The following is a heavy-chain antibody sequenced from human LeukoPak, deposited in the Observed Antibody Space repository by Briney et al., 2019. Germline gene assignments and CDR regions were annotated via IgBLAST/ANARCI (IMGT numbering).Heavy chain of an antibody. J-gene: IGHJ4*02. Sequence: PPGRSLRLSCAVSGFTYSSHNMHWVRQAPGKGLEWVALISNDGSNQYYANSVKGRFTISRDNPKNTLYLQMNSLRAEDTAVYYCARDQGYSYGHSFDYWGQGTLVTVSS. V-gene: IGHV3-30-3*01. CDR2: ISNDGSNQ. CDR1: GFTYSSHN. CDR3: ARDQGYSYGHSFDY. D-gene: IGHD5-18*01.